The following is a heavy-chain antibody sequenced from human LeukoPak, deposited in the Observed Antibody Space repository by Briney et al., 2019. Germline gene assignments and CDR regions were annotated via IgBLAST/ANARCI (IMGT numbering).Heavy chain of an antibody. V-gene: IGHV3-21*01. J-gene: IGHJ6*04. Sequence: GGSLRLSCAASGFTFSSYNMNWVRQAPGKGLEWVSSISSSSSYIYYADSVKGRFTISRDNAKNSLHLQMNSLRAEDTAVYYCAELGITMIGGVWGKGTTVTISS. CDR1: GFTFSSYN. CDR3: AELGITMIGGV. D-gene: IGHD3-10*02. CDR2: ISSSSSYI.